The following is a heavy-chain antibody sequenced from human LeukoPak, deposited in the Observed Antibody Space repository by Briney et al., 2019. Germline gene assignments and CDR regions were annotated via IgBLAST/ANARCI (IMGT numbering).Heavy chain of an antibody. CDR3: ARDAGLYYYYKDV. J-gene: IGHJ6*03. CDR2: IKQDGSEK. Sequence: GGSLRLSCVASGFTFSSDWMSWVRQAPGKGLEWVANIKQDGSEKHYVDSVKGRFTISRDNAKNSLYLQMNSLRAEDTAVYYCARDAGLYYYYKDVWGKGTTVTVSS. D-gene: IGHD3/OR15-3a*01. CDR1: GFTFSSDW. V-gene: IGHV3-7*01.